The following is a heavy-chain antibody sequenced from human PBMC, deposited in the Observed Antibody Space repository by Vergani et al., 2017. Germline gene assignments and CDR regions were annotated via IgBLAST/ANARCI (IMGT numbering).Heavy chain of an antibody. CDR2: ITGNGGST. J-gene: IGHJ4*02. Sequence: EVQLLESGGDLVQPGGSLRLSCAASGFTFSNYAMSWVRQAPGKGLEWVSAITGNGGSTYYADSVKGRFTISRDNSKSTLYLQMNSLRAEDTAVYYCARGAPNFDYWGQGTLVTVSS. CDR3: ARGAPNFDY. V-gene: IGHV3-23*01. CDR1: GFTFSNYA.